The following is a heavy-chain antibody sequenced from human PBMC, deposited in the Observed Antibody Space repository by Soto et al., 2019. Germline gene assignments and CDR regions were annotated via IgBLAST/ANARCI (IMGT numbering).Heavy chain of an antibody. D-gene: IGHD3-10*01. Sequence: ASVKVSCKASGYTFTSYGISWVRQAPGQGLEWMGWISAYNGNTNYAQKLQGRVTMTTDTSTSTAYMELRSLRSDDTAVYYCARNDVTMVRGVEGSFDYWGQGTLVTVSS. CDR2: ISAYNGNT. CDR3: ARNDVTMVRGVEGSFDY. CDR1: GYTFTSYG. V-gene: IGHV1-18*01. J-gene: IGHJ4*02.